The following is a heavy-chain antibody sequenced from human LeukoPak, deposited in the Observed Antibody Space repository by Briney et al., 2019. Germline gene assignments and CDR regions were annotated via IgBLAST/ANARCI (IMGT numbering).Heavy chain of an antibody. V-gene: IGHV4-59*11. CDR3: TTIKRGDIFGYFDF. Sequence: PSETLSLTCTVSGGSMTTHHWNWIRQTPGKGLEWIGYVFDSGRTKVNPSLTSRVTLLTDTSKNQLSLRLSSVTAADTAVYYCTTIKRGDIFGYFDFWGQGILVTVSS. CDR2: VFDSGRT. J-gene: IGHJ4*02. D-gene: IGHD5-18*01. CDR1: GGSMTTHH.